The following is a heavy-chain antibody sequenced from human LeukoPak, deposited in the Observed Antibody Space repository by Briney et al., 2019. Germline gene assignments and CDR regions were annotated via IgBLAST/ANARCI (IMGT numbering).Heavy chain of an antibody. CDR2: MNPNSGNT. D-gene: IGHD3-16*01. CDR1: GYTFTSYD. CDR3: AVLRLGEFYYGMDV. J-gene: IGHJ6*02. V-gene: IGHV1-8*01. Sequence: GASVKVSCKASGYTFTSYDINWVRQATGQGLEWMGWMNPNSGNTGYAQKFQGRVTMTRNTSISTAYMELSSLRSEDTAVYYCAVLRLGEFYYGMDVWGQGTTVTVSS.